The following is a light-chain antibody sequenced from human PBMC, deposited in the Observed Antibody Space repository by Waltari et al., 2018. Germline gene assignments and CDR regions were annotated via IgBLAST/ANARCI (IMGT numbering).Light chain of an antibody. V-gene: IGLV2-14*03. CDR2: DVS. CDR3: SSYTTTGTLV. Sequence: QSALTQPASVSGSPGQSITISCTGTSSDVGASNYVSWYQQHPGNAPKYIIYDVSYRPSGVSNRFSGSKSGNTASLTISGLQVEDEADYYCSSYTTTGTLVFATGTKVTVL. CDR1: SSDVGASNY. J-gene: IGLJ1*01.